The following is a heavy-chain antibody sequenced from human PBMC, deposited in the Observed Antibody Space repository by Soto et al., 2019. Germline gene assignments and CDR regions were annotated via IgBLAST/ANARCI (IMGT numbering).Heavy chain of an antibody. CDR3: ARQLAGALEAFDI. V-gene: IGHV5-51*01. CDR1: GYSFTSYW. CDR2: IYPGDSDT. J-gene: IGHJ3*02. D-gene: IGHD2-15*01. Sequence: GESLKISCKGSGYSFTSYWIGWVRQMPGKGMEWMGIIYPGDSDTRYSPSFQGQVTISADKSISTAYLQWSSLKASDTAMYYCARQLAGALEAFDIWGQGTMVTVSS.